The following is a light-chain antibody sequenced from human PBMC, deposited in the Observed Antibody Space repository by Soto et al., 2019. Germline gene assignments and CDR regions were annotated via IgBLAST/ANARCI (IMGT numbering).Light chain of an antibody. Sequence: QSALTQPPSASGSPGQSVTISCTGTSSDVGGYNYVSWYQQHPGKAPKLMIYEVSNRPSGVPDRFSGSKSGNTASLTVSGLQAEDEADYYCSSYAGSNSYGFGTGTKVTVL. J-gene: IGLJ1*01. CDR2: EVS. CDR3: SSYAGSNSYG. CDR1: SSDVGGYNY. V-gene: IGLV2-8*01.